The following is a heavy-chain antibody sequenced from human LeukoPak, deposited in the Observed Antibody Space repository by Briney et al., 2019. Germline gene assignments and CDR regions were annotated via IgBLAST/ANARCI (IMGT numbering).Heavy chain of an antibody. CDR2: IYYSKNT. CDR1: GGSISRSNYY. D-gene: IGHD5-18*01. V-gene: IGHV4-39*01. J-gene: IGHJ4*02. CDR3: VSPRGFSYGYFDY. Sequence: SETLSLTCIVSGGSISRSNYYWGWIRQPPGKGLEWIGSIYYSKNTYYNPSLKSRVTISADTSKNQFSLTLGSVSATDTAVYYCVSPRGFSYGYFDYWGQGTLVTVSS.